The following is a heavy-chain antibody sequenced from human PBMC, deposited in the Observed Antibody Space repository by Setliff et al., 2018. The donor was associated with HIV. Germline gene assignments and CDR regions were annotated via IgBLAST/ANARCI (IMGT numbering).Heavy chain of an antibody. CDR2: IYYSASX. CDR1: GGSVXRDNXX. CDR3: XXXXXXIRGLDY. J-gene: IGHJ4*02. V-gene: IGHV4-39*01. D-gene: IGHD3-10*01. Sequence: SETLSLTCTVSGGSVXRDNXXWXGIRQPPVKGLEWIGNIYYSASXXYNPXXXSRVTISADXXXXXXSXTXXXXXXXDXXXXXXXXXXXXIRGLDYWGQGTLVTVSS.